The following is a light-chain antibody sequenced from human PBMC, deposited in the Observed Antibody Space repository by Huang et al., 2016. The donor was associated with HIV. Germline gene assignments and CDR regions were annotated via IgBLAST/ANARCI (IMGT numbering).Light chain of an antibody. CDR2: GAS. CDR1: QRVNDTY. J-gene: IGKJ1*01. V-gene: IGKV3-20*01. Sequence: ETVLTQSPGTLSLSPGERATLSCRASQRVNDTYLAWYQQKPGQAPRLLLYGASTRATGIPDRFRGSGSGTDFTLTIIRLAPEDFAVYYCQQYGSSGTCGQGTRVDI. CDR3: QQYGSSGT.